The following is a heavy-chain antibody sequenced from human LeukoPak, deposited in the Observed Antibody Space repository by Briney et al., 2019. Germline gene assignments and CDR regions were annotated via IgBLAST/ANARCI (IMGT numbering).Heavy chain of an antibody. J-gene: IGHJ3*02. V-gene: IGHV3-30-3*01. CDR2: ISYDGSNK. D-gene: IGHD6-13*01. Sequence: GRALRLSCAASGFTFSSYAMHWVRQAPGKGLEWVAVISYDGSNKYYADSVKGRFTISRDNSKNTLYLQMNSLRAEDTAVYYCASEVLSAAAGTAFDIWGQGTMVTVSS. CDR1: GFTFSSYA. CDR3: ASEVLSAAAGTAFDI.